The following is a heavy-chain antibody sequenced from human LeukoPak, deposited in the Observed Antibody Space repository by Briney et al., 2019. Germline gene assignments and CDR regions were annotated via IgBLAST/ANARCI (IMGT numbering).Heavy chain of an antibody. CDR1: GFNFGGYA. CDR3: TRDQTPYY. J-gene: IGHJ4*02. Sequence: GGSLRLSCITSGFNFGGYAMTWVRQAPGKGLEWVGFIRSKVYGGTPEYAASVKGRFTISRNDSKGIAYLQMNSLKAEDTAVYYCTRDQTPYYWGQGTLVTVSS. CDR2: IRSKVYGGTP. V-gene: IGHV3-49*04.